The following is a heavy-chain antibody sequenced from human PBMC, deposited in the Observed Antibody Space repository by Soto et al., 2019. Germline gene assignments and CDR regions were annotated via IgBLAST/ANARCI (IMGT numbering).Heavy chain of an antibody. CDR2: ISGGGRST. CDR3: AKGFIVVVTVLRPDDAFDV. J-gene: IGHJ3*01. Sequence: EVQLLESGGGLVQPGGSLRLSCAASGFTFSNYAINWVRLAPGKGLEWVSGISGGGRSTYYADSVKGRFTIFRDTSKNTVFLQMNSLRADGTAVYYCAKGFIVVVTVLRPDDAFDVWGQGTMVTVSS. CDR1: GFTFSNYA. D-gene: IGHD2-21*02. V-gene: IGHV3-23*01.